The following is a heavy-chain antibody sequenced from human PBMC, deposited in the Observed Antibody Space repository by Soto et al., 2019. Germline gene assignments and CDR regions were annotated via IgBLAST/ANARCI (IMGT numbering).Heavy chain of an antibody. Sequence: VQLLESGGGLVQPGGSLRLSCAASGFTFSNYAMSWVRQAPGKGLEWVSTISDSGGDTYYADSVKGRFTISRDSSKNTLYLQLNSLRAEDTAVYYCAKRGGPRLYYFHYWGQGTLVTVSS. CDR2: ISDSGGDT. CDR1: GFTFSNYA. CDR3: AKRGGPRLYYFHY. V-gene: IGHV3-23*01. J-gene: IGHJ4*02. D-gene: IGHD2-15*01.